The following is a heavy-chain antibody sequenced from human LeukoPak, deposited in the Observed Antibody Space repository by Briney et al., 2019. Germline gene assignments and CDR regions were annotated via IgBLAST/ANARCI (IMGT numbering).Heavy chain of an antibody. CDR1: GFTFSSYS. V-gene: IGHV3-21*01. Sequence: KTGGSLRLSCTGSGFTFSSYSMNSVRQAPGKGLEWVSSISSNSSYRYYEESVKGRFSISRDNARNSLYLQMNSLRAEDTAVYYCARDSPNEAILWWSIDYWGQGTLVTVSS. CDR3: ARDSPNEAILWWSIDY. D-gene: IGHD2-21*01. CDR2: ISSNSSYR. J-gene: IGHJ4*02.